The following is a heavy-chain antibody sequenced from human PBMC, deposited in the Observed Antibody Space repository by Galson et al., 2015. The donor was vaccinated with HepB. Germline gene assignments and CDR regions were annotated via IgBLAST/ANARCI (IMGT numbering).Heavy chain of an antibody. J-gene: IGHJ4*02. CDR1: GFSLSTSAMC. D-gene: IGHD6-13*01. CDR2: IDWDDTK. V-gene: IGHV2-70*11. CDR3: ARIKLGATGAPLLDF. Sequence: PALVKPTQTLTLTCTFSGFSLSTSAMCVSWIRQPPGKALEWLARIDWDDTKYYNTSLKTRLTISKDTSKKQVVLTMTNVDPVDTATYYCARIKLGATGAPLLDFWGLGTLVTVSS.